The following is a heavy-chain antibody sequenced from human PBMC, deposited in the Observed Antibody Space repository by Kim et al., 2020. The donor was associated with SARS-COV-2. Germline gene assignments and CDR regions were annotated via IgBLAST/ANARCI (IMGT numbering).Heavy chain of an antibody. Sequence: GRFTISRDNSKNTLFLQMNSLRAEDTAVYYCAKSRTYSSSTSYYYYAMDVWGQGTTVTVSS. CDR3: AKSRTYSSSTSYYYYAMDV. V-gene: IGHV3-30*02. J-gene: IGHJ6*02. D-gene: IGHD6-13*01.